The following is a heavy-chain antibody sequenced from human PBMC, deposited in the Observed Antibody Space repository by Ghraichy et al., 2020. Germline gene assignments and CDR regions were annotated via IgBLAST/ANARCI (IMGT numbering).Heavy chain of an antibody. CDR3: ARGGFGYSSSWYPSLYYYYDGMDV. D-gene: IGHD6-13*01. Sequence: SQTLSLTCTVSGGSISSYYWSWIRQPPGKGLEWIGYIYYSGSTNYNPSLKSRVTISVDTSKNQFSLKLSSVTAADTAVYYCARGGFGYSSSWYPSLYYYYDGMDVWGQGTTVTVSS. CDR1: GGSISSYY. J-gene: IGHJ6*02. V-gene: IGHV4-59*01. CDR2: IYYSGST.